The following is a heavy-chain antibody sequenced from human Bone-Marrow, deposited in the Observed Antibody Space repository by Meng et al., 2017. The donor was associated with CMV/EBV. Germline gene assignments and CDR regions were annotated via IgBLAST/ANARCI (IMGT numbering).Heavy chain of an antibody. V-gene: IGHV3-48*03. CDR2: ISSSGSTI. D-gene: IGHD5-12*01. J-gene: IGHJ4*02. Sequence: GGSLRLSCAASGFTFSSYEMNWVRQAPGKGLEWVSYISSSGSTIYYADSVKGRFTISRDNAKNSLYLQMNSLRAEDTAVYYCAREMDDGGWLRLREYYFDYWGQGTLVTVSS. CDR3: AREMDDGGWLRLREYYFDY. CDR1: GFTFSSYE.